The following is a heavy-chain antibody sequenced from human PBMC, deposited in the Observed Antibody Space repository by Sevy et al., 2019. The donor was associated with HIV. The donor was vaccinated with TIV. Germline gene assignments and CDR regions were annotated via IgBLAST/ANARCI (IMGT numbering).Heavy chain of an antibody. CDR1: GFTFGDYG. CDR2: LKSKAHGGTL. J-gene: IGHJ5*02. CDR3: TRWKGAQFIFDP. Sequence: GGSLRLSCTVSGFTFGDYGMSWVRQAPGKGLEWVAFLKSKAHGGTLDYAASVKGRFTNSRDDSKNIAHLQMNDLRTEDTAIYYSTRWKGAQFIFDPWGQGALVTVSS. V-gene: IGHV3-49*04. D-gene: IGHD2-21*01.